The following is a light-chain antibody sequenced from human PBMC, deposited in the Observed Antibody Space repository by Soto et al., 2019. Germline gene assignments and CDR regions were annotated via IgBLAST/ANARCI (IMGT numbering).Light chain of an antibody. CDR1: QSISSY. Sequence: DIQMTQSPSSLSASVGDRVTITCRASQSISSYLNWYQQKPGKAPKLLIYAASSLQSGVPSRFSGSRSATDFTLPISSLQPEDFATYYCQQSYSTPPYTFGQGTKLEIK. V-gene: IGKV1-39*01. CDR2: AAS. J-gene: IGKJ2*01. CDR3: QQSYSTPPYT.